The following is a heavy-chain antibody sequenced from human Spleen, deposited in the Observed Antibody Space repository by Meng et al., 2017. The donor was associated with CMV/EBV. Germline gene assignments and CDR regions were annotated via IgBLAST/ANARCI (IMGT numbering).Heavy chain of an antibody. CDR1: GFTFSSYS. J-gene: IGHJ3*02. Sequence: GGSLRLSCAGSGFTFSSYSMNWVRQAPGQGLEWVSSISSSGSHIFYADSLKGRCTISRDNAKNSLYLQMSSLRAEDTAVYYCARDGLSSGAFDIWGQGTMVTVSS. V-gene: IGHV3-21*01. CDR3: ARDGLSSGAFDI. D-gene: IGHD1-26*01. CDR2: ISSSGSHI.